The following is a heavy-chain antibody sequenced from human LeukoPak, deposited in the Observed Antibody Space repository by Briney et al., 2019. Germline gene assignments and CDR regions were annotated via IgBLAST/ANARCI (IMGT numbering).Heavy chain of an antibody. CDR2: IQYDGSNK. CDR1: GFTFNSYA. J-gene: IGHJ4*02. CDR3: AKDTLAWELPQNFDY. V-gene: IGHV3-30*02. Sequence: GGSLRLSCAASGFTFNSYAMHWVRRAPGKGLEWVAFIQYDGSNKYYTDSMKGRFTVSRDNSKNTLYLQMNSLRAEDTAVHYCAKDTLAWELPQNFDYWGQGTLVTVSS. D-gene: IGHD1-26*01.